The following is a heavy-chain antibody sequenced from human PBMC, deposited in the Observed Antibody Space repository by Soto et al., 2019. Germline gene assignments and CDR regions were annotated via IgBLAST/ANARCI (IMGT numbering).Heavy chain of an antibody. V-gene: IGHV4-34*01. Sequence: SETLSLTCAVYGGSFSGYYWTWIRQPPGTGLEWIGEINHSGSTNYNPSLKSRVTISVDTSKNQFSLKLTSVTAADTAVYYCAREDIQISYHDSSGYYNWFDPWGQGTLVTVSS. CDR3: AREDIQISYHDSSGYYNWFDP. CDR1: GGSFSGYY. D-gene: IGHD3-22*01. J-gene: IGHJ5*02. CDR2: INHSGST.